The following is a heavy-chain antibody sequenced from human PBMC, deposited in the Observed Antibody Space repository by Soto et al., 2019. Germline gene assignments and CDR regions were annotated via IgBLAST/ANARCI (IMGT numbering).Heavy chain of an antibody. Sequence: SETLSLTCAVYGESLSGQDWSWIRQPPGEGPEWIGEINRNGRANYNPSLRSRVALSVGTSKNQFSLKLSSVTAADTAVYYCARWVSGLFDYWGQGTLVT. CDR3: ARWVSGLFDY. CDR1: GESLSGQD. V-gene: IGHV4-34*01. J-gene: IGHJ4*02. CDR2: INRNGRA. D-gene: IGHD5-12*01.